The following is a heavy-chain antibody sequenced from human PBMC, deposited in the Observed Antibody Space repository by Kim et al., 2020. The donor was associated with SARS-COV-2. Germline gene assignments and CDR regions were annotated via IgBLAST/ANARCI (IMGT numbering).Heavy chain of an antibody. Sequence: GGSLRLSCAASGFTFSSYGMHWVRQAPGKGLEWVAVISYDGSNKYYADSVKGRFTISRDNSKNTLYLQMNSLRAEDTAVYYCAKFCSSSTSCQGAVDIWGQGTMVTVSS. CDR1: GFTFSSYG. D-gene: IGHD2-2*01. CDR3: AKFCSSSTSCQGAVDI. J-gene: IGHJ3*02. CDR2: ISYDGSNK. V-gene: IGHV3-30*18.